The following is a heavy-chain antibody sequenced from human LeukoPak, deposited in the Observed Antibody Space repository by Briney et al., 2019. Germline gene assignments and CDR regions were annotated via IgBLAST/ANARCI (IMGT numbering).Heavy chain of an antibody. CDR2: INTNTGNP. CDR3: ARGSRKFNYYYYMDV. V-gene: IGHV7-4-1*02. Sequence: GASVKVSCKASGYTFTSYAMNWVRRAPGQGLEWMGWINTNTGNPTYAQGFTGRFVFSLDTSVSTASLQISSLEAEDTAVYYCARGSRKFNYYYYMDVWGKGTTVTVSS. J-gene: IGHJ6*03. CDR1: GYTFTSYA.